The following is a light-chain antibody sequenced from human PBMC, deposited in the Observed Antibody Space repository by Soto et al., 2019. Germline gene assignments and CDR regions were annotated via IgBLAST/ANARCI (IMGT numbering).Light chain of an antibody. CDR2: NDS. CDR1: TSDVGDYNY. V-gene: IGLV2-14*01. CDR3: SSYTSRGSVI. Sequence: QLVLTQPASVSGSPGQSITISCTATTSDVGDYNYVSWYQQYPANAPHPIIYNDSNRPSGVSNRFSGSKSGDTASLTICGLQAEDEADYYCSSYTSRGSVIFGGGTKLTVL. J-gene: IGLJ2*01.